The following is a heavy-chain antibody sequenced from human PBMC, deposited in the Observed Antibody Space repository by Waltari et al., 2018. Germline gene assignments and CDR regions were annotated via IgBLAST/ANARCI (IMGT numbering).Heavy chain of an antibody. CDR1: GGSISSYY. CDR2: IYYSGST. V-gene: IGHV4-59*01. J-gene: IGHJ4*02. CDR3: ARAEIAAAAFDY. Sequence: QVKLQESGPGLVKPSETLSLTCTVYGGSISSYYWSWSRQPPGKGLEWIGYIYYSGSTNYNPSLKSRVTISVDTSKNQFSLKLSSVTAADTAVYYCARAEIAAAAFDYWGQGTLVTVSS. D-gene: IGHD6-13*01.